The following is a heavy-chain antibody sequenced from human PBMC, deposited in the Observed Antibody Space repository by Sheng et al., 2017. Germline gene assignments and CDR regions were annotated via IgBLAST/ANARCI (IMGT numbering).Heavy chain of an antibody. CDR2: TYHSGST. J-gene: IGHJ3*02. Sequence: QVQLQESGPGLVKPSETLSLTCTVSDYSISNGYYWGWIRQPPGKGLEWIGSTYHSGSTFYNPSLKSRVTMSVDTSKNHFSLRLSSVTAADTAVYYCARVDGVAGIPDVFDIWGQGTMVTVSS. CDR3: ARVDGVAGIPDVFDI. V-gene: IGHV4-38-2*02. CDR1: DYSISNGYY. D-gene: IGHD6-19*01.